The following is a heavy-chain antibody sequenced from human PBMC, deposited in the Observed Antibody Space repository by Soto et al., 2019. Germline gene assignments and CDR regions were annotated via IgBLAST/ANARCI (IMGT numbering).Heavy chain of an antibody. CDR1: GGSISSYY. Sequence: ETLSLTCTVSGGSISSYYWSWIRQPPGKGLEWIGYIYYSGSTNYNPSLKSRVTISVDTSKNQFSLKLSSVTAADTAVYYCARGTGIAVDTEYFQHGGQGTLVTVSS. V-gene: IGHV4-59*01. CDR3: ARGTGIAVDTEYFQH. J-gene: IGHJ1*01. CDR2: IYYSGST. D-gene: IGHD6-19*01.